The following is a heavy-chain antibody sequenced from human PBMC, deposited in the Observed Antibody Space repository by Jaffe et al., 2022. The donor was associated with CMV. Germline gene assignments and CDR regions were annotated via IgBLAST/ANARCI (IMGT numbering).Heavy chain of an antibody. J-gene: IGHJ6*03. Sequence: QVTLRESGPALVKPTQTLTLTCTFSGFSLRVSGMCVSWIRQSPGKAPEWLARITWDGGESYSSSLKTRLTISKDTSKNQVVLTMTNMDPVDTATYYCARSREVYCSGGSCYSNAWYYMDVWGKGTTVTVSS. D-gene: IGHD2-15*01. CDR3: ARSREVYCSGGSCYSNAWYYMDV. V-gene: IGHV2-70*15. CDR1: GFSLRVSGMC. CDR2: ITWDGGE.